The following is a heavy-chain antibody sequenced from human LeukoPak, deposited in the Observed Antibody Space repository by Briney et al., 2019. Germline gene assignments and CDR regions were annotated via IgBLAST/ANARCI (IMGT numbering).Heavy chain of an antibody. D-gene: IGHD3-22*01. J-gene: IGHJ3*02. Sequence: GGSLKLSCAASGFTFSGSAMHWVRQASGKGLEWVGRIRSKANSYATAYAASVKGRFTISRDDSKNTAYLQMNSLKTEDTAVYYCTRWDYYDSSGYYYWNAFDIWGQGTMVTVSS. V-gene: IGHV3-73*01. CDR1: GFTFSGSA. CDR2: IRSKANSYAT. CDR3: TRWDYYDSSGYYYWNAFDI.